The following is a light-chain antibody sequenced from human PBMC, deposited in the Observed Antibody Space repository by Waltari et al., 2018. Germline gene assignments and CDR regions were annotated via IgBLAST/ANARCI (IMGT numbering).Light chain of an antibody. CDR2: APS. CDR1: QSVSKY. CDR3: QNHERLPAT. J-gene: IGKJ1*01. Sequence: IVLTQSPGTLSLSPGEIATLSCRASQSVSKYLAWYQQRPGQAPRLLIYAPSTRATGIPDRFSGSVFGTDFSLTISRLEPEDFAVYYCQNHERLPATFGQGTKVEIK. V-gene: IGKV3-20*01.